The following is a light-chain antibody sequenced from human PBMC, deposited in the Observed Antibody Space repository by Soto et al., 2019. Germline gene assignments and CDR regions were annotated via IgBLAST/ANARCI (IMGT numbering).Light chain of an antibody. CDR1: SSDVGSYNL. CDR2: EGS. CDR3: CSYAGSNYV. J-gene: IGLJ1*01. V-gene: IGLV2-23*01. Sequence: YGLPQAASLSGSAGQQLTISCPGTSSDVGSYNLVSWYQQHPGKAPKLMIYEGSKRPSGVSNRFSGSKSGNTDSLIISGLQAEDEADYYCCSYAGSNYVFGTGTKVTVL.